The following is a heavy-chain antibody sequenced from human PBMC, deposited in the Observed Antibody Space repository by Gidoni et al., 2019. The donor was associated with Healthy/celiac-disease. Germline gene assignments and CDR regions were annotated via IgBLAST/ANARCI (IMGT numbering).Heavy chain of an antibody. CDR2: IYYRGST. CDR1: GGPISSYY. Sequence: QVQLQESGPGLVKPSATLSLTCTVSGGPISSYYWSWIRQPPGKGLEWIGYIYYRGSTNYNPSLKSRVTISVETSKNQFYLKLGSVTAADAAVYYCARHGLGTVGGSELDYWGQGTLVTVSS. CDR3: ARHGLGTVGGSELDY. V-gene: IGHV4-59*08. D-gene: IGHD3-10*01. J-gene: IGHJ4*02.